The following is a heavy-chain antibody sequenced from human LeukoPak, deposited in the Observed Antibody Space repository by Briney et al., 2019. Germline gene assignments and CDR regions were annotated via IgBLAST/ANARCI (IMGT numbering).Heavy chain of an antibody. CDR2: IYYSGST. D-gene: IGHD5-18*01. J-gene: IGHJ6*03. CDR1: GVSISSYY. CDR3: ARTTEGGYTYDYFYYYYMDV. V-gene: IGHV4-59*01. Sequence: SETLSLTCTVSGVSISSYYWTWLRQPPGKGLEWIGYIYYSGSTNYSPSLKSRVTISVDTSKNQFSLKLSSVTAADTAVYYCARTTEGGYTYDYFYYYYMDVWGKGTTVTISS.